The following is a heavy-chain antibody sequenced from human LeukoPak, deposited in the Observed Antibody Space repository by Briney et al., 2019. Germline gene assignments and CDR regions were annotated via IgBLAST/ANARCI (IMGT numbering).Heavy chain of an antibody. CDR2: INPNSGGT. V-gene: IGHV1-2*02. Sequence: GASVKVSCKSSGYTFTHYYMHWVRQAPGQGLEWMGWINPNSGGTNYAQKFQGRVTMTRDTSISTAYMELSRLRSDDTAVYYCARDNSAVHGTCWFDLWGQGTLVTVSS. CDR1: GYTFTHYY. D-gene: IGHD4-23*01. J-gene: IGHJ5*02. CDR3: ARDNSAVHGTCWFDL.